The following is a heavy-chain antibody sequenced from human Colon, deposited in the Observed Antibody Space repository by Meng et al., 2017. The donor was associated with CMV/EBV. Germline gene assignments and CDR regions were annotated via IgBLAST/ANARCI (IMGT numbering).Heavy chain of an antibody. D-gene: IGHD2-2*02. CDR2: ITSDDNTE. J-gene: IGHJ4*02. CDR1: AVSVTRSH. Sequence: CTASAVSVTRSHMHWVRQAPSQGLEWVAIITSDDNTENYAAEFHDSVTMTRDTSTSTLYLELSSLRSADTAVYYCAREQPHTYFFDSWGQGALVTVSS. V-gene: IGHV1-46*01. CDR3: AREQPHTYFFDS.